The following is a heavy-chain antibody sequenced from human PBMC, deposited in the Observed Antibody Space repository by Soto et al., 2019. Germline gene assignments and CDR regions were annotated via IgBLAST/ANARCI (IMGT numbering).Heavy chain of an antibody. V-gene: IGHV3-23*01. CDR1: GFTSSSCA. CDR3: ATPGQATGRYFFHD. J-gene: IGHJ4*02. Sequence: EVQLLDSGGGLVQPGGSLRLSCVASGFTSSSCAMRWVRQAPGKGLEWVSGISASGGSTYYADSVKGRFTISRDNSKNRLYLQMNSLRAEDTSVYYCATPGQATGRYFFHDWGQGTLVTVSS. CDR2: ISASGGST. D-gene: IGHD1-26*01.